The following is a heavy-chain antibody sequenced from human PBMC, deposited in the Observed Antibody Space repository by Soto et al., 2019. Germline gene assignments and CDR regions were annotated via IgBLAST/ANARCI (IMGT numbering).Heavy chain of an antibody. J-gene: IGHJ4*02. CDR2: VSFNGNIQ. CDR3: VRMTSMMYFFDH. CDR1: GFTLSDHS. V-gene: IGHV3-30*04. D-gene: IGHD4-17*01. Sequence: QVHLVESGGGVVQPGRSLTLSCAASGFTLSDHSMHWVRQAPGKGLEWVAHVSFNGNIQQYSDSVKGRFTISRDNSNNTVVLQMTGLRPADTALYYCVRMTSMMYFFDHWGQGAQVTVSS.